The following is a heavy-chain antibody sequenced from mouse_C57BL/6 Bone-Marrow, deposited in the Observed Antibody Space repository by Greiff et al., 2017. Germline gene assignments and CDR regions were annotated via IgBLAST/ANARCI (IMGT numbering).Heavy chain of an antibody. CDR2: IDPENGDT. D-gene: IGHD2-1*01. Sequence: SGAELVRPGASVKLSCTASGFNIKDDYMHWVKQRPEQGLEWIGWIDPENGDTEYASKFQGKATITADTSSNTAYLQLSSLTSEDTAVYYCTSRNYRYFDYWGQGTTLTVSS. CDR3: TSRNYRYFDY. CDR1: GFNIKDDY. J-gene: IGHJ2*01. V-gene: IGHV14-4*01.